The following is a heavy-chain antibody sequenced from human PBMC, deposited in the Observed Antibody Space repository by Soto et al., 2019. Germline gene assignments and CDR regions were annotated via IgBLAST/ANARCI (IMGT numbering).Heavy chain of an antibody. CDR1: GFSFSSSV. V-gene: IGHV3-23*01. Sequence: GGSLRLSCAASGFSFSSSVMSWVRQAPGKGLEWVSTILGYGGYTNYADSVKGRFTISRDDAKNSLYLQMSSLRAEDTAVYYCARGRMSAGGYDYWGQGTPVTVSS. J-gene: IGHJ4*02. CDR2: ILGYGGYT. D-gene: IGHD1-26*01. CDR3: ARGRMSAGGYDY.